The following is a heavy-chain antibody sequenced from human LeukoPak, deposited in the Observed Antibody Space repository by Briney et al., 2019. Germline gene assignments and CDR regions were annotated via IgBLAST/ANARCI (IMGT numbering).Heavy chain of an antibody. J-gene: IGHJ5*02. D-gene: IGHD3-10*01. CDR1: GVTFSSYA. CDR3: AREGAMVRGVMGFWFDP. CDR2: IIPTLVIA. V-gene: IGHV1-69*04. Sequence: SVKISCEASGVTFSSYAISWVRQAPGQGLEWMGRIIPTLVIANYPQKSQGRVTITAEESTSTAYMELSSLRSEDTALYYCAREGAMVRGVMGFWFDPWGQGTLVTVSS.